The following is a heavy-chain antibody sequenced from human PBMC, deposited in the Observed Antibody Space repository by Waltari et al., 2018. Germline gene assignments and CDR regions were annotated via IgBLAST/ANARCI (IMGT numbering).Heavy chain of an antibody. CDR3: ARGNCSSTSCYDNYYYYMDV. CDR1: GGTFSSYA. Sequence: QVQLVQSGAEVKKPGSSVKVSCKASGGTFSSYAISWVRQAPGQGLEWMGGIIPIFGTANDAQKFQGRVTITADKSTSTAYMELSSLRSEDTAVYYCARGNCSSTSCYDNYYYYMDVWGKGTTVTVSS. V-gene: IGHV1-69*14. CDR2: IIPIFGTA. J-gene: IGHJ6*03. D-gene: IGHD2-2*01.